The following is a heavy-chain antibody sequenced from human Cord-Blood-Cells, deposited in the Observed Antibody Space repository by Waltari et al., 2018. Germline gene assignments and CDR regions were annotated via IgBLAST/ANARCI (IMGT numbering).Heavy chain of an antibody. J-gene: IGHJ3*02. V-gene: IGHV1-2*04. CDR2: INPNSGGT. D-gene: IGHD7-27*01. CDR1: GYTFTGYY. CDR3: ARASLTGDDAFDI. Sequence: QVQLVQSGAEVKKPGASVKVSCKASGYTFTGYYMHWVRQAPGQGLEWMGWINPNSGGTNSAQEFQGWVTMTRDTSISTAYMELSRLRSDDTAVYYCARASLTGDDAFDIWGQGTMVTVSS.